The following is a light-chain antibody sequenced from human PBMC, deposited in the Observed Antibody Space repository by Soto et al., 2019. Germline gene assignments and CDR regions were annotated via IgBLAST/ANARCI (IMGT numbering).Light chain of an antibody. J-gene: IGKJ1*01. CDR3: QQYNSYSRT. CDR1: QSISRL. V-gene: IGKV1-5*03. CDR2: KAS. Sequence: DIQMTQSPSTLSASVGDRVTITCRASQSISRLLAWYQQKPGKAPKLLIYKASSLESGVPSRFSGSGSGTEFTLTISSLQPDDFATYYFQQYNSYSRTFGQGTKVEIK.